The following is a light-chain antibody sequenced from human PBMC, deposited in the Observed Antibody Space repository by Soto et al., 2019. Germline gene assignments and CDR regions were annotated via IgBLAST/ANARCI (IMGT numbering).Light chain of an antibody. CDR2: DVS. J-gene: IGLJ1*01. Sequence: QSVLTRPVSVSGSPGQSITISCTGTSSDVGGYNYVSWYQQHPGKAPKFMIYDVSNRPSGVSNRFSGSKSGNTASLTISGLQAEEEADYYCSSYTTSNTRQIVFGTGTKVTVL. CDR3: SSYTTSNTRQIV. V-gene: IGLV2-14*01. CDR1: SSDVGGYNY.